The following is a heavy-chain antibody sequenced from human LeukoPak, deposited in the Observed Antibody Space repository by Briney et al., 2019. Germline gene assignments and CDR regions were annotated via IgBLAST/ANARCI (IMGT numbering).Heavy chain of an antibody. D-gene: IGHD7-27*01. V-gene: IGHV3-48*01. Sequence: GGSLRLSCAASGFTFSTYSMNWVRQSPGKGLEWVSYISSSSSTIYYADSVKGRFTISRDNAKNSLYLQMNSLRAEDTAVYYCAKEIPGEHYYYYYMDVWGKGTTVTVSS. J-gene: IGHJ6*03. CDR3: AKEIPGEHYYYYYMDV. CDR2: ISSSSSTI. CDR1: GFTFSTYS.